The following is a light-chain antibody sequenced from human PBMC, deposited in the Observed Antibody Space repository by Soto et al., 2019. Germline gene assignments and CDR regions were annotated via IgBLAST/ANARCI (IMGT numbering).Light chain of an antibody. CDR2: GAS. J-gene: IGKJ1*01. Sequence: EIVLTQSPGTLSLSPGERATLSCRASQSVSSSYLAWYQQKPGQAPRLLIYGASSRATGIPDRFSGSGSGTDRTLTISRLEPEDFAVYYYQQYGSAPWTFGQGTKVEIK. V-gene: IGKV3-20*01. CDR3: QQYGSAPWT. CDR1: QSVSSSY.